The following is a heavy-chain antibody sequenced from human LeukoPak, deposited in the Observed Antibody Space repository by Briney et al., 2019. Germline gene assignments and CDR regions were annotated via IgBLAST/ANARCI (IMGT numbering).Heavy chain of an antibody. CDR3: ARDLREDPYYFDY. CDR1: GGSISGYY. V-gene: IGHV4-59*01. D-gene: IGHD5/OR15-5a*01. CDR2: IYHRGSI. J-gene: IGHJ4*02. Sequence: KPSETLSLTCTVSGGSISGYYWSWIRQPPGKGLEWIGNIYHRGSISNNPSLKSRVTISVDTSKNQFSLKLSSVTAADTAVYYCARDLREDPYYFDYWGQGTLVTVSS.